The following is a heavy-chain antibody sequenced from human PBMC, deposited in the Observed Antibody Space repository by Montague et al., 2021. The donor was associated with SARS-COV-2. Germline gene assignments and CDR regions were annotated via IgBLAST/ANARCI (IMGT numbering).Heavy chain of an antibody. D-gene: IGHD3-9*01. CDR1: GFTFSSYW. CDR3: ARGLRYFDWLAYYGMDV. V-gene: IGHV3-74*01. J-gene: IGHJ6*02. CDR2: INSDGSST. Sequence: SLRLSCAASGFTFSSYWMHWVRQAPGKGPVWVSRINSDGSSTSYADSVKGRFTISRDNAKNTLYLQMNSLRAEDTAVYYCARGLRYFDWLAYYGMDVWGQGTTVTVSS.